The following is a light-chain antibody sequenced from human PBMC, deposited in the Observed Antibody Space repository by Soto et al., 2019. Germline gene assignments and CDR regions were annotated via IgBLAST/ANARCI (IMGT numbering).Light chain of an antibody. V-gene: IGKV3-11*01. CDR2: DAS. CDR1: QSVSSF. Sequence: EIVLTQSPATLSLSPGERATLSCRASQSVSSFLAWYQQKPGQAPRILIYDASNRATGIPARFSGSGSGTDFTLTINSLEPEDFAVYYCQQRSNWPPLTFGGGTKVEIK. CDR3: QQRSNWPPLT. J-gene: IGKJ4*01.